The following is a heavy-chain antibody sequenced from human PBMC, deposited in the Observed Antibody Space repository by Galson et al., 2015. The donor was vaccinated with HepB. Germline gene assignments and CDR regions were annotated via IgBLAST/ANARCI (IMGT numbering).Heavy chain of an antibody. CDR3: ARGFGNHYYYYGMDV. CDR1: GGSFSGYY. V-gene: IGHV4-34*01. J-gene: IGHJ6*02. Sequence: ETLSLTCAVYGGSFSGYYWSWIRQPPGKGLEWIGEINHSGSTNYNPSLKSRVTISVDTSKNQFSLKLSSVTAADTAVYYCARGFGNHYYYYGMDVWGQGTTVTVSS. CDR2: INHSGST. D-gene: IGHD1-14*01.